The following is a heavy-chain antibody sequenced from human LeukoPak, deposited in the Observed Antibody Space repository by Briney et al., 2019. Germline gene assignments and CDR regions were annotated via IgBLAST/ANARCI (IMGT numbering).Heavy chain of an antibody. J-gene: IGHJ4*02. V-gene: IGHV4-38-2*01. D-gene: IGHD2-2*01. CDR1: GYSFTSGHY. Sequence: SETLSLTCSVSGYSFTSGHYWGWIRQPPGKGLEWIANIYHTGSAHYNPSLKSRVTISVDTSKNQFSLKLSSVTAANTAVYYCARYCTSTTCILRGFDYWGQGTLVTVSS. CDR3: ARYCTSTTCILRGFDY. CDR2: IYHTGSA.